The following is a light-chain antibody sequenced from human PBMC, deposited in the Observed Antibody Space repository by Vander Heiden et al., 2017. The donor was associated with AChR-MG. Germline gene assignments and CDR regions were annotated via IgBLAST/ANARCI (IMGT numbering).Light chain of an antibody. CDR1: SSTIGDNT. Sequence: AQSVTIPCSGSSSTIGDNTVHWYQKLPGAAPKLLIFSNNERPSGVPDRFSGSKSGTSASLAIRGLQSEDEADYYCAAWDDGLKGPVFGGGTKLTVL. V-gene: IGLV1-44*01. J-gene: IGLJ2*01. CDR2: SNN. CDR3: AAWDDGLKGPV.